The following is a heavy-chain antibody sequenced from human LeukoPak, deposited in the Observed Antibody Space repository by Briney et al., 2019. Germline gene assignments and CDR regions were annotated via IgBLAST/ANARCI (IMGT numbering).Heavy chain of an antibody. CDR2: IKPDSGAT. D-gene: IGHD5-18*01. V-gene: IGHV1-2*02. J-gene: IGHJ4*02. CDR1: GYTFTGHY. Sequence: AASVKVSCKASGYTFTGHYIHWVRQAPGQGLEWMGWIKPDSGATNCAQKFQGRVTMTRDTSISTAHMELNRLTSDDTAVYYCARPEYRYGYILDYWGQGTLVTVSS. CDR3: ARPEYRYGYILDY.